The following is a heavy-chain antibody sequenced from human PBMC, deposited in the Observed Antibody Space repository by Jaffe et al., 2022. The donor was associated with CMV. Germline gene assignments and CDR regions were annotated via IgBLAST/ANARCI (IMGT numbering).Heavy chain of an antibody. CDR2: IWYDGSNK. CDR1: GFTFSSYG. D-gene: IGHD5-12*01. Sequence: QVQLVESGGGVVQPGRSLRLSCAASGFTFSSYGMHWVRQAPGKGLEWVAVIWYDGSNKYYADSVKGRFTISRDNSKNTLYLQMNSLRAEDTAVYYCARGDIVATITRVTYYYYMDVWGKGTTVTVSS. V-gene: IGHV3-33*08. J-gene: IGHJ6*03. CDR3: ARGDIVATITRVTYYYYMDV.